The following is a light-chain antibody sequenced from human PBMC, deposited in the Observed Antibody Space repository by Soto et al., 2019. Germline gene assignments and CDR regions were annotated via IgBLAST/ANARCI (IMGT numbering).Light chain of an antibody. Sequence: EIVMTQSPATLSVSPWERATLSCRASQSVSSNLAWYQQKPGQAPRLLIYGASTRATGIPARFSGSGSGTEFPLTISSLQSEDFAVYYCQQYNNWPRTFGQGTKVDIK. CDR2: GAS. V-gene: IGKV3-15*01. CDR3: QQYNNWPRT. J-gene: IGKJ1*01. CDR1: QSVSSN.